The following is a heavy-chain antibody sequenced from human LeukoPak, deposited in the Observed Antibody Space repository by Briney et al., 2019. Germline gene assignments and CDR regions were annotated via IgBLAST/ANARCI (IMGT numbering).Heavy chain of an antibody. CDR2: ISSGGSDK. D-gene: IGHD3-22*01. CDR3: AREYYYDSSRMWGFRWFDP. CDR1: GFTFSTYA. V-gene: IGHV3-30*03. Sequence: PGGSLRLSCAASGFTFSTYAVHWVRQAPGKGLEWVAVISSGGSDKYHAGSVKGRFTISRDNSKNTLYLQMDSLRAEDTAVYYCAREYYYDSSRMWGFRWFDPWGQGTLVTVSS. J-gene: IGHJ5*02.